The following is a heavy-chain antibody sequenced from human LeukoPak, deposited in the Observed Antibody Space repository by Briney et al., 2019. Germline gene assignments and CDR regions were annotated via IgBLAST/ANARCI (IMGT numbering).Heavy chain of an antibody. V-gene: IGHV4-59*08. CDR2: IYYSGST. Sequence: SETLSLTCTVSGGSISSYYWSWIRQPPGKGLEGIGYIYYSGSTNYNPSLNSRVTISVDTSKNQFSLKLSSVTAADTAVYYCARHESRYYYGSGSYSLYYYYYMDVWGKGTTVTVSS. J-gene: IGHJ6*03. CDR1: GGSISSYY. CDR3: ARHESRYYYGSGSYSLYYYYYMDV. D-gene: IGHD3-10*01.